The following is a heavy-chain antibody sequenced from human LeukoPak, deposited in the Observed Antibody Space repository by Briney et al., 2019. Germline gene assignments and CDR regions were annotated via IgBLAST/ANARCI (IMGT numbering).Heavy chain of an antibody. CDR2: VNPSGGST. V-gene: IGHV1-46*01. J-gene: IGHJ6*02. CDR1: GYTFTNYY. D-gene: IGHD2-8*01. Sequence: ASVKVSCKASGYTFTNYYMHWARQAPGQGLEWMGIVNPSGGSTTYAQKSQGRVSMTGDTSTSTVYMELSSLRSEDTAVYYCARDPVGVRYNYYGMDVWGQGTTVTVSS. CDR3: ARDPVGVRYNYYGMDV.